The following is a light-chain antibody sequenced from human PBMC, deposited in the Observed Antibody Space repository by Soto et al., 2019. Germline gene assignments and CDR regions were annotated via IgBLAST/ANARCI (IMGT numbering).Light chain of an antibody. CDR1: QSVGGN. V-gene: IGKV3-15*01. Sequence: EIVMTQSPATLSVSPGERATPSCRASQSVGGNLAWYQQKPGQPPRLLIYAASSRPTGIPARFSGSGSGTEFTLTISSLQSEDFAVYYCQQYNNWPPWTFGQGTKVEIK. CDR2: AAS. CDR3: QQYNNWPPWT. J-gene: IGKJ1*01.